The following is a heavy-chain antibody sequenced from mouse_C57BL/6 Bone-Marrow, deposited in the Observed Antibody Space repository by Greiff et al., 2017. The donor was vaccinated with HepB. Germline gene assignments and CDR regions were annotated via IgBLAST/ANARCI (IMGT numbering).Heavy chain of an antibody. CDR2: IHPNSGST. CDR3: ARGPYSSGYYAMDY. CDR1: GYTFTSYW. D-gene: IGHD3-2*02. V-gene: IGHV1-64*01. Sequence: QVQLQQPGAELVKPGASVKLSCKASGYTFTSYWMHWVKQRPGQGLEWIGMIHPNSGSTNYNEKFKSKATLTVDKSSSTAYMQLSSLTSEDSAVYYCARGPYSSGYYAMDYWGQGTSVTVSS. J-gene: IGHJ4*01.